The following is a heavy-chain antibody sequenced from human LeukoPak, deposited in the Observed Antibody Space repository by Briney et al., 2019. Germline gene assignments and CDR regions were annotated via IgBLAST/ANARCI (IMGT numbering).Heavy chain of an antibody. CDR2: ISPAGDST. D-gene: IGHD2-2*01. CDR3: ARRLVTAGITDFFDS. Sequence: AGSLRLSCTASGFTFSDYSMSWVRQAPGAGLEWVSAISPAGDSTTDADSVKGRFTISRDNSKSTLYLQMNGLTAEDTALYYCARRLVTAGITDFFDSWGQGTLVSVSS. J-gene: IGHJ4*02. CDR1: GFTFSDYS. V-gene: IGHV3-23*01.